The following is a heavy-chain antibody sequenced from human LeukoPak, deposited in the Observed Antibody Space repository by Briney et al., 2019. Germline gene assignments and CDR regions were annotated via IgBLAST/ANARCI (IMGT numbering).Heavy chain of an antibody. Sequence: GASVKVSCKASGYTFTSYGISWVRQAPGQGLEWMGGIIPIFGTANYAQKFQGRVTITADESTSTAYMELSSLRSEDTAVYYCARYGGGGYYYDSSGPYDYWGQGTLVTVSS. V-gene: IGHV1-69*13. D-gene: IGHD3-22*01. CDR2: IIPIFGTA. J-gene: IGHJ4*02. CDR3: ARYGGGGYYYDSSGPYDY. CDR1: GYTFTSYG.